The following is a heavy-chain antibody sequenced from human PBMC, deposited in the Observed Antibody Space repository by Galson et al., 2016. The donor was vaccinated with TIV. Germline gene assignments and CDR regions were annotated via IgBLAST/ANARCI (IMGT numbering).Heavy chain of an antibody. V-gene: IGHV1-69*13. CDR2: IIPLFGSA. D-gene: IGHD5-18*01. Sequence: SVKVSCKASGGSFSSYVFNWVRQAPGQGLEWMGNIIPLFGSANYAQKFQGRVTITADESTSTAYMKLSRLRSEDTAIYYCATDRNTAMDTYYYYYGVDVWGQGTTVTVSS. CDR1: GGSFSSYV. J-gene: IGHJ6*02. CDR3: ATDRNTAMDTYYYYYGVDV.